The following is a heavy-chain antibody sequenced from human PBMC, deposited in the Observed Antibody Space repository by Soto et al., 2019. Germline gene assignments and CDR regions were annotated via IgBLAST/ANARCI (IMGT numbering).Heavy chain of an antibody. Sequence: SETQSVPCNPSAGSISSYHWSWIRQPGGNGLEWIGYIYYSGSTNYNPSLKSRVTISVDTSKNQSSLKLSSVTAADTAVYYCARDRYYYDSSGDRAFDIWGQGTRVTVAS. CDR1: AGSISSYH. CDR3: ARDRYYYDSSGDRAFDI. J-gene: IGHJ3*02. D-gene: IGHD3-22*01. V-gene: IGHV4-59*01. CDR2: IYYSGST.